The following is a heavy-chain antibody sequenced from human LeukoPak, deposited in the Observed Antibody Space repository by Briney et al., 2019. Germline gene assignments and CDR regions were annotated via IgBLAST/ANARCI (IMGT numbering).Heavy chain of an antibody. CDR3: ARTDTARGEYYFDC. D-gene: IGHD5-18*01. V-gene: IGHV4-31*03. CDR1: GGSISSGGYY. Sequence: TLSLTCTVSGGSISSGGYYWGWLRQHPGKGLEWIGYIYYSGSTYYNPSLKSRVTISVDTSKNQFSLKLSSVTAADTAVYYCARTDTARGEYYFDCWGQGTLVTVSS. J-gene: IGHJ4*02. CDR2: IYYSGST.